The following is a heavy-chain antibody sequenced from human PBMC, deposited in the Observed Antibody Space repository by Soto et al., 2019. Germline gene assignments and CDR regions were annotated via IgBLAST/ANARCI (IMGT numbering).Heavy chain of an antibody. CDR2: IYYSGST. Sequence: SETLSLTCTVSGGSISSGGYSWSWIRQHPGKGLEWIGYIYYSGSTYYNPSLKSRVTISVDASKNQFSLKLSSMTAADTAVYYCARDQNHYDSSGPEVDYYYYGMDVWGQGTTVTVSS. D-gene: IGHD3-22*01. CDR3: ARDQNHYDSSGPEVDYYYYGMDV. CDR1: GGSISSGGYS. J-gene: IGHJ6*02. V-gene: IGHV4-31*03.